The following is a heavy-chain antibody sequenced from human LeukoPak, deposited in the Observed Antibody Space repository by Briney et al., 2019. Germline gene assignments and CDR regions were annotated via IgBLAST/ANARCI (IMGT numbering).Heavy chain of an antibody. V-gene: IGHV3-15*01. Sequence: GGSLRLSCSASGFSVTNGWMSWVRQAPGKGLEWVGRIKDRTDGGTTAYAAPVKGRFTISREDSKNTVHLEMNSLKTEDTAVYFCTTATVVWGVSAYWGQGTPVTVSS. J-gene: IGHJ4*02. CDR3: TTATVVWGVSAY. D-gene: IGHD3-10*01. CDR1: GFSVTNGW. CDR2: IKDRTDGGTT.